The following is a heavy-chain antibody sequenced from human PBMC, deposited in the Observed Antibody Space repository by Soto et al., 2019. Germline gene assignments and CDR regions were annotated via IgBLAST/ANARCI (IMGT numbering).Heavy chain of an antibody. D-gene: IGHD6-19*01. V-gene: IGHV3-74*03. CDR3: ARGRRDQWRGTYGLDV. CDR2: INDDGTTT. Sequence: PGGSLRLSCAASGFTFTRHWMHWVRQVPGEGLVSVSRINDDGTTTTYAESVKGRLTISRDNAKNILYLQMNSLRAEDTAVYFCARGRRDQWRGTYGLDVGGQGIMVTVSS. J-gene: IGHJ6*02. CDR1: GFTFTRHW.